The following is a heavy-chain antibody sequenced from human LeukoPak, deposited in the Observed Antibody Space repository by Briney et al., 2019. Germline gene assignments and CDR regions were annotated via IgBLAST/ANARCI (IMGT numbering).Heavy chain of an antibody. J-gene: IGHJ4*02. Sequence: PGGSLRLSCAASGFTFSSYWMSWVRQAPGKGLEWVANIKQDGSEKYYVDSVKGRFTISRDNAKNSLYLQMNSLRAEDTAVYYCARAATTVTMYFDYWGQGTLVTVSS. CDR1: GFTFSSYW. CDR3: ARAATTVTMYFDY. D-gene: IGHD4-17*01. CDR2: IKQDGSEK. V-gene: IGHV3-7*01.